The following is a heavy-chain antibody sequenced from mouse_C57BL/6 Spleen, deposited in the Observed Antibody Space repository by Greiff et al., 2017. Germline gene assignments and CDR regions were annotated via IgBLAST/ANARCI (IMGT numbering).Heavy chain of an antibody. CDR2: INPNNGGT. V-gene: IGHV1-26*01. J-gene: IGHJ4*01. CDR1: GYTFTDYY. D-gene: IGHD2-1*01. CDR3: ARFRNSGAMDY. Sequence: EVQLQQSGPELVKPGASVKISCKASGYTFTDYYMNWVKQSHGKSLEWIGDINPNNGGTSYNQKFKGKATLTVDKSSSTAYMEIRSLTSEDSAVYYCARFRNSGAMDYWGQGTSVTVSS.